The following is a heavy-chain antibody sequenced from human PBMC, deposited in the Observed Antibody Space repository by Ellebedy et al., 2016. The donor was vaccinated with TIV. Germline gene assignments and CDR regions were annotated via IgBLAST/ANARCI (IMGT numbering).Heavy chain of an antibody. V-gene: IGHV4-34*01. CDR3: VWGSYYDY. CDR1: GGSFDPSY. CDR2: INQSGTT. J-gene: IGHJ4*02. D-gene: IGHD3-16*01. Sequence: MPSETLSLTCAVYGGSFDPSYWSWIRQPPGTGLEWIGEINQSGTTTYSPSLRSRATISLDTSKNELSLEVTSVTAADTAMYYCVWGSYYDYWGQGTLVSVSS.